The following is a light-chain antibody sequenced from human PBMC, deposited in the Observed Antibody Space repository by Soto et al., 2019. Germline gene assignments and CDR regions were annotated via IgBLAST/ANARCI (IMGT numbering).Light chain of an antibody. CDR2: DAS. V-gene: IGKV1-5*01. CDR1: QTISSG. CDR3: QQYKSYKT. Sequence: DIPMTQSPSTLSASVGDRVTITCRASQTISSGLAWYQQKPGKAPKVLIYDASTLESGVPSRFSGSGSGTDFTLPIHNLQLDAFATYYCQQYKSYKTFGQGTKVEIK. J-gene: IGKJ1*01.